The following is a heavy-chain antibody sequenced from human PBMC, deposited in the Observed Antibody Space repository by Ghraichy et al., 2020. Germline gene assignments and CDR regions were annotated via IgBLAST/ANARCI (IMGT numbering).Heavy chain of an antibody. CDR1: GFTFSSYW. CDR2: INSDGSST. J-gene: IGHJ5*02. D-gene: IGHD3-3*01. CDR3: ARDYDFWSGYYTNWFDP. Sequence: GGSLRLSCAASGFTFSSYWMHWVRQAPGKGLVWVSRINSDGSSTSYADSVKGRFTISRDNAKNTLYLQMNSLRAEDTAVYYCARDYDFWSGYYTNWFDPWGQGTLVTVSS. V-gene: IGHV3-74*01.